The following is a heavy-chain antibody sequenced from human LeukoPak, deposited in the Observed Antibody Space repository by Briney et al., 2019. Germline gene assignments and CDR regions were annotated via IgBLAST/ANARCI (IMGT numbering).Heavy chain of an antibody. CDR2: ISYDGSNK. J-gene: IGHJ5*02. V-gene: IGHV3-30-3*01. D-gene: IGHD2-15*01. CDR1: GFTFSSYA. Sequence: GGSLRLSCAASGFTFSSYAMHWVRQAPGKGLEWVAVISYDGSNKYYADSVKGRFTISRDNSKNTLYLQMNSLRPEDTAVYYCARDGRCSGGSCYSSGWFDPWGQGILVTVSS. CDR3: ARDGRCSGGSCYSSGWFDP.